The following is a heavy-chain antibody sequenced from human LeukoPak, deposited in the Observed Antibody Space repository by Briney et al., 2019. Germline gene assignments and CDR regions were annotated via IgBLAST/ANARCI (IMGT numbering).Heavy chain of an antibody. J-gene: IGHJ4*02. D-gene: IGHD6-19*01. Sequence: SETLSLTCTVSGGSIINYYWSWIRQPPGKGLEWIGYIYYSGSTNYNPSLKSRVTISVDTSKNQFSLKLGSVTAADTAMYYCARSPESGWDDYWGQGTLVTVPS. V-gene: IGHV4-59*01. CDR2: IYYSGST. CDR3: ARSPESGWDDY. CDR1: GGSIINYY.